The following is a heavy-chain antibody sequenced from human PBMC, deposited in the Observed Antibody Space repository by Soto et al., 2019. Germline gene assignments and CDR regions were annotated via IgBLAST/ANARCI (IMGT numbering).Heavy chain of an antibody. Sequence: PSETLSLTCTVSGGSISSYYWSWIRQPPGKGLEWIGYIYYSGSTNYNPSLKSRVTISVDTSKNQFSLKLGSVTAADTAVYYCARGETTVTTGNNWFDPWGQGTLVTVSS. CDR1: GGSISSYY. V-gene: IGHV4-59*08. CDR3: ARGETTVTTGNNWFDP. CDR2: IYYSGST. J-gene: IGHJ5*02. D-gene: IGHD4-17*01.